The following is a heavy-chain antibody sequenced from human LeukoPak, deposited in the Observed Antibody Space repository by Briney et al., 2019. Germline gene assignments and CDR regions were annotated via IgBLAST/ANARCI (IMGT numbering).Heavy chain of an antibody. D-gene: IGHD2-21*02. CDR3: ARGARRGDDTRPHYYYYYGMDV. J-gene: IGHJ6*04. CDR1: GGSFSGYY. Sequence: SETLSLTCAVYGGSFSGYYWSWIRQPPWKGLEWIGEINHSGSTNYNPSLKSRVTISVDTSRNQFSLKLSSVTAADTAVYYCARGARRGDDTRPHYYYYYGMDVWGKGTTVTVSS. CDR2: INHSGST. V-gene: IGHV4-34*01.